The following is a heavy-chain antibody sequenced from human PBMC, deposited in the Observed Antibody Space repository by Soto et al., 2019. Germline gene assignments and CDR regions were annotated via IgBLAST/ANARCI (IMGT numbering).Heavy chain of an antibody. V-gene: IGHV1-69*13. CDR1: GGTFSSYA. J-gene: IGHJ5*02. CDR3: AREGPLPYYYDSSGYYYSWFDP. Sequence: SVKVSCKASGGTFSSYAISWVRQAPGQGLEWMGGIIPIFVTANYAQKFQGRVTITADESTSTAYMELSSLRSEDTAVYYCAREGPLPYYYDSSGYYYSWFDPWG. D-gene: IGHD3-22*01. CDR2: IIPIFVTA.